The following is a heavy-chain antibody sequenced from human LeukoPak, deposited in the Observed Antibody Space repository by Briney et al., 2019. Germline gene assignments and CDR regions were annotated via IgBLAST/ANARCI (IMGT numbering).Heavy chain of an antibody. Sequence: GGSLRLSCAASGFTFSSYSMNWVRQAPGKGLEWVAYISSSSSNIYYADSVKGRFTISTDNAKNPLYLQMNSLRDEDTAVYYCARVTPVTTHFDYWGQGTLVTVS. CDR1: GFTFSSYS. CDR2: ISSSSSNI. D-gene: IGHD4-17*01. J-gene: IGHJ4*02. CDR3: ARVTPVTTHFDY. V-gene: IGHV3-48*02.